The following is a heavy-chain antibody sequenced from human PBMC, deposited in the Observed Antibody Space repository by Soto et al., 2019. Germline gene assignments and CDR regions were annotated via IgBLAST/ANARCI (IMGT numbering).Heavy chain of an antibody. V-gene: IGHV3-33*01. CDR3: ARDLDYDFPYYYYGMDV. CDR1: GFTFSSYG. J-gene: IGHJ6*02. CDR2: IWYDGSNK. Sequence: GGSLRLSCAASGFTFSSYGMHWVRQAPGKGLEWVAVIWYDGSNKYYADSVKGRFTISRDNSKNTLYLQMNSLRAEDTAVYYCARDLDYDFPYYYYGMDVWGQGTTVTVSS. D-gene: IGHD3-3*01.